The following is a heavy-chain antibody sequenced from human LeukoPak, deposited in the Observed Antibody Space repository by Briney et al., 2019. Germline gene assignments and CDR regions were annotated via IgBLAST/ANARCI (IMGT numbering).Heavy chain of an antibody. D-gene: IGHD3-16*01. V-gene: IGHV4-34*01. CDR1: GGSFSGYY. J-gene: IGHJ6*03. Sequence: KPSETLSLTCAVYGGSFSGYYWSWIRQPPGKGLECIGEINHSGNTNYNPSLKSRVTISVDTSKNQFSLKLSSVTAADTAVYYCARETSQKGAHYMDVWGKGTTVTISS. CDR3: ARETSQKGAHYMDV. CDR2: INHSGNT.